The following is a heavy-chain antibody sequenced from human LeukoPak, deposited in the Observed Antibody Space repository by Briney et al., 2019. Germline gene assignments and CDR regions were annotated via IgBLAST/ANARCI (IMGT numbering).Heavy chain of an antibody. CDR1: GFTFSSYE. V-gene: IGHV3-48*03. CDR3: ARVGLALDY. CDR2: ISSSGSTI. J-gene: IGHJ4*02. Sequence: GGSLRLSCAASGFTFSSYEMNWVRQAPGKGLEWASYISSSGSTIYYADSVKGRFTISRDNAKNSLYLQMNSLRAEDTAVYYCARVGLALDYWGQGTLATVSS. D-gene: IGHD3/OR15-3a*01.